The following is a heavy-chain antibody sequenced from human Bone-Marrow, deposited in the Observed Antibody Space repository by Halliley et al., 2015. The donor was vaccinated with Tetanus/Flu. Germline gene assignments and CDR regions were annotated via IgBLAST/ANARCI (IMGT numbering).Heavy chain of an antibody. V-gene: IGHV2-70*01. CDR3: ARTLNSNYYDSSGYYDY. CDR1: GFSLSTSGMC. J-gene: IGHJ4*02. CDR2: IDWDDDK. Sequence: LVKPTRTLTLTCTFSGFSLSTSGMCVFWIRQAPGKALEWLALIDWDDDKYYSTSLNARLTISKDTSKNQVVLRMTNVAPVDTATYYCARTLNSNYYDSSGYYDYWGQGTLVTVSS. D-gene: IGHD3-22*01.